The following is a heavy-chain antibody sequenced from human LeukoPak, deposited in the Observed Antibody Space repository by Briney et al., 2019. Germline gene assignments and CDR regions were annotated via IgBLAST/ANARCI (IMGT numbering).Heavy chain of an antibody. J-gene: IGHJ6*02. CDR1: GFTFSSYW. Sequence: PGGSLRLSCAASGFTFSSYWMHWVRHAPGKGLVWVSRINSDGSSTSYADSVKGRFTISRDNAKNTLYLQMNSLRAEDTAVYYCARVRIAAAGTWRSGMDVWGQGTTVTVSS. CDR3: ARVRIAAAGTWRSGMDV. V-gene: IGHV3-74*01. CDR2: INSDGSST. D-gene: IGHD6-13*01.